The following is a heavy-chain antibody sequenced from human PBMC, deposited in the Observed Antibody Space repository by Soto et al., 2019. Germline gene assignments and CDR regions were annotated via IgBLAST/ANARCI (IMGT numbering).Heavy chain of an antibody. CDR3: TTGAPYHTGADY. CDR2: ISYNSGSI. Sequence: VQLVESGGGLAQPGKSLRLSCVASGFTFSEYAMHWVRQAPGKGLEWVSGISYNSGSIGYAASVKGRFSVSRDNDKKSLYLQMDNLRPEDTAFYYCTTGAPYHTGADYWGQGTLVNVSS. D-gene: IGHD2-8*02. CDR1: GFTFSEYA. J-gene: IGHJ4*02. V-gene: IGHV3-9*01.